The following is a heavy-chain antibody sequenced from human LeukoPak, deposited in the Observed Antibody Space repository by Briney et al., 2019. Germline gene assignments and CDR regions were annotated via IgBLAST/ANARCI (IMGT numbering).Heavy chain of an antibody. D-gene: IGHD2-2*01. Sequence: SETLSLTCTVSGVSISSYYWSWIRQPPGKGLGWIGYIYYSGSTNYNPSLKSRVTISVDTSKNQFSLKLSSVTAADTAVYYCARAAGGSSTSSLLYWGQGTLVTVSS. CDR3: ARAAGGSSTSSLLY. CDR2: IYYSGST. V-gene: IGHV4-59*08. CDR1: GVSISSYY. J-gene: IGHJ4*02.